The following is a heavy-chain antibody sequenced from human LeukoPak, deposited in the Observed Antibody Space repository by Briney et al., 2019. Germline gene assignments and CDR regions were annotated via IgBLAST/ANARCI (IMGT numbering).Heavy chain of an antibody. Sequence: SLGLSCAASGFTFRNYVIHWVRQAPGKGLEWVAVTSSDLNVKLYADSVKGRFTISRDNSRSTLYLQMNSLRPEDTAIYYCAREGYYGSGSPPSLYFDYWGQGTLVTVSS. CDR2: TSSDLNVK. CDR1: GFTFRNYV. V-gene: IGHV3-30-3*01. D-gene: IGHD3-10*01. CDR3: AREGYYGSGSPPSLYFDY. J-gene: IGHJ4*02.